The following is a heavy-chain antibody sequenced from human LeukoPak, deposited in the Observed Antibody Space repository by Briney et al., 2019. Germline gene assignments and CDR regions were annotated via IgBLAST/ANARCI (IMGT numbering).Heavy chain of an antibody. V-gene: IGHV4-39*07. CDR2: IYYSGST. CDR3: ARSPRGSYYYDSSVSNYFDY. CDR1: GGSISSNSYY. Sequence: SETLSLTCAVSGGSISSNSYYWGWIRQPPGKGLEWIGSIYYSGSTYYNPSLKSRVTISVDTSKNQFSLKLSSVTAADTAVYYCARSPRGSYYYDSSVSNYFDYWGQGTLVTVSS. J-gene: IGHJ4*02. D-gene: IGHD3-22*01.